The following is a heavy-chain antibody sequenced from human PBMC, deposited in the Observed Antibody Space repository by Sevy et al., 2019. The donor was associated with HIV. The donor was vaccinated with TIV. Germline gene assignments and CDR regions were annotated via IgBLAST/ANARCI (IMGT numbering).Heavy chain of an antibody. D-gene: IGHD1-26*01. CDR3: AKALNPAVEAMLQGICRTLKGFDF. CDR2: ISGPGYST. Sequence: GGSLRLSCAASGFTFNTHAMNWVRQAPGKGLEWVSTISGPGYSTYYAESVKGRFTISRDNSKNTLHLQMNSLRADNTAIYYYAKALNPAVEAMLQGICRTLKGFDFWGQGTMVTVSS. CDR1: GFTFNTHA. V-gene: IGHV3-23*01. J-gene: IGHJ3*01.